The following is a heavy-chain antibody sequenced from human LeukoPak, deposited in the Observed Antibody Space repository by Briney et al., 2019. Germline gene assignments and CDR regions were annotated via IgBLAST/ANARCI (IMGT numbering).Heavy chain of an antibody. J-gene: IGHJ5*02. V-gene: IGHV3-33*01. CDR2: IWYDGSNK. D-gene: IGHD6-19*01. CDR1: GFTFSSYG. Sequence: AGGSLRFSCAASGFTFSSYGIHWVRQAPGKGLEWVAVIWYDGSNKYYADSVKGRFTISRDNSKNTLYLQMNSLRAEDTAVYYCAREAVGYSSGRRWFDPWGQGTLVTVSS. CDR3: AREAVGYSSGRRWFDP.